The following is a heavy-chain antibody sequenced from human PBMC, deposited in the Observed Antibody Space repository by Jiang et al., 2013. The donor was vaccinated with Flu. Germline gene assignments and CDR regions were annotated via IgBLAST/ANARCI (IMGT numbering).Heavy chain of an antibody. CDR2: INPNSGGT. Sequence: EWMGWINPNSGGTNYAQKFQGRVTMTRDTSISTAYMELSRLRSDDTAVYYCARGRMGGSDYWGQGTLVTVSS. J-gene: IGHJ4*02. CDR3: ARGRMGGSDY. V-gene: IGHV1-2*02. D-gene: IGHD3-16*01.